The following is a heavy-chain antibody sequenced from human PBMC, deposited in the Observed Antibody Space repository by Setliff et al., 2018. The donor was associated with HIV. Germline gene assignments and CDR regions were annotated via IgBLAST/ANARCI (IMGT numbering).Heavy chain of an antibody. CDR2: INHSGST. J-gene: IGHJ6*03. D-gene: IGHD2-2*01. Sequence: SETLSLTCAVYGGSFSGYYWTWIRQPPGKGLEWIGEINHSGSTNDNPSLKSRLTISVDTSKNQFSLRLRSVTAADPAVYYCARGTLVVPDARDYYYYLDIWGQGNTVTSP. CDR3: ARGTLVVPDARDYYYYLDI. CDR1: GGSFSGYY. V-gene: IGHV4-34*01.